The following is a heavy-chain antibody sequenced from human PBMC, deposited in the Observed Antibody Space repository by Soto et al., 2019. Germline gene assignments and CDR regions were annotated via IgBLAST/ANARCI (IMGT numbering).Heavy chain of an antibody. CDR2: IIPIFGTA. CDR1: GGTFSSYA. CDR3: ARGSIFGVVIHYYYYCMDV. Sequence: SVKVTCKASGGTFSSYAISWVRQAPGQGLEWMGGIIPIFGTANYAQKFQGRVTITADESTSTAYMELSSLRSEDTAVYYCARGSIFGVVIHYYYYCMDVWGQGTTVTVS. J-gene: IGHJ6*02. V-gene: IGHV1-69*13. D-gene: IGHD3-3*01.